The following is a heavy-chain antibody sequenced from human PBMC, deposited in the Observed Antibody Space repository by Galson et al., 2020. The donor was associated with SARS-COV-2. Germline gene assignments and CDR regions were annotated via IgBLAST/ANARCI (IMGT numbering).Heavy chain of an antibody. V-gene: IGHV1-69*13. D-gene: IGHD2-2*01. CDR2: IIPIFGTA. CDR3: ASRYCSSTSCRSYYYGMDV. CDR1: GGTFSSYA. J-gene: IGHJ6*02. Sequence: SVKVSCKASGGTFSSYAISWVRQAPGQGLEWMGGIIPIFGTANYAQKFQGRVTITADESTSTAYMELSSLRSEDTAVYYCASRYCSSTSCRSYYYGMDVWGQGTTVTVSS.